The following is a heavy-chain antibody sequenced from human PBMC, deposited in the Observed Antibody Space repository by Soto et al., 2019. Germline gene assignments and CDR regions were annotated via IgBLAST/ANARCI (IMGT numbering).Heavy chain of an antibody. J-gene: IGHJ4*02. D-gene: IGHD3-10*01. CDR3: AKGRGGSGSLTPRVDF. V-gene: IGHV3-23*01. CDR2: ISGGGDTT. Sequence: EVQLLESGGGLVQPGGSLRLSCAASGFTFNNYAMTWVRQAPGKALEWVSAISGGGDTTSYADSVKGRFTVSRDGSKNTLYLQMSSLRAEATALYYCAKGRGGSGSLTPRVDFWGQGTLVTASS. CDR1: GFTFNNYA.